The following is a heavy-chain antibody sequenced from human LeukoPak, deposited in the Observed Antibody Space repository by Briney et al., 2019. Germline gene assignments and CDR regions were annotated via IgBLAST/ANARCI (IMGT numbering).Heavy chain of an antibody. V-gene: IGHV3-53*01. CDR3: AKGVEPLAANTLAY. CDR1: GFTVITND. D-gene: IGHD1-14*01. J-gene: IGHJ4*02. Sequence: GGSLRLSCAASGFTVITNDMTWVRQAPGKGLDWVSVLYSDGNTKYADSVQGRFTISRDNSKNTLYLEMNSLSPDDTAVYYCAKGVEPLAANTLAYWGQGTLVTVSS. CDR2: LYSDGNT.